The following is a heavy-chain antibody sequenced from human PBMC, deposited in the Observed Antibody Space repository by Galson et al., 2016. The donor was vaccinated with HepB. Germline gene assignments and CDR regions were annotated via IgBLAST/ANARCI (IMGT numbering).Heavy chain of an antibody. J-gene: IGHJ3*01. CDR3: TRTTRRGRKLAFDV. CDR1: GDSVSNNSAA. D-gene: IGHD1-14*01. Sequence: CAISGDSVSNNSAAWNWVRQSPSRGLEWLGRTYYRSAWYYEYTLSLRGRIIVNPDTSTNQFSLQLNSVTPEDTAIYYCTRTTRRGRKLAFDVWGQGQRSPSLQ. V-gene: IGHV6-1*01. CDR2: TYYRSAWYY.